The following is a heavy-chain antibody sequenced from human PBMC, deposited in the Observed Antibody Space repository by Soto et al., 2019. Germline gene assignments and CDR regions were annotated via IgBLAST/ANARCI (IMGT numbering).Heavy chain of an antibody. CDR1: GGTFGIYG. V-gene: IGHV1-69*01. Sequence: QVQLVQSGAEVKKTGSSVKVSCKASGGTFGIYGFSWVRQAPGQGPEWIGGIIPILTTPNYAQKFQGRVTIVADESTTTVYMELSSLKFEDTAVYYCATSVGIASTGEDGMDVWGQGTSVTVSS. D-gene: IGHD2-8*02. CDR2: IIPILTTP. CDR3: ATSVGIASTGEDGMDV. J-gene: IGHJ6*02.